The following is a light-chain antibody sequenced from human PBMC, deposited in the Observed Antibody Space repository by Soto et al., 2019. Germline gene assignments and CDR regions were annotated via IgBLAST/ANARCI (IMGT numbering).Light chain of an antibody. V-gene: IGLV2-14*01. CDR1: SSYVGGYNY. CDR2: EVS. Sequence: QSALTQTASVSGSPGQSITISCSGTSSYVGGYNYVSWYQQHPGKAPKLMIYEVSNRPSGVSNRFSGSKSGNTASLTISGLQAEDEADYYCSSFTSINTWVFGGGTKVTVL. J-gene: IGLJ3*02. CDR3: SSFTSINTWV.